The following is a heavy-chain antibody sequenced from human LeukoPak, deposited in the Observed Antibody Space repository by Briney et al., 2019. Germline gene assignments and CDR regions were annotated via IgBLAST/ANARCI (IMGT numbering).Heavy chain of an antibody. CDR3: ASKDFWSGYRH. CDR1: GFTFSSYG. D-gene: IGHD3-3*01. V-gene: IGHV3-33*03. Sequence: PGRSLRLSCAASGFTFSSYGMHWVRQAPGKGLEWVAVIWYDGSNKYYADSVKGRFTISRDNAKNSLYLQMNSLRAEDTAVYYCASKDFWSGYRHWGQGTLVTVSS. J-gene: IGHJ4*02. CDR2: IWYDGSNK.